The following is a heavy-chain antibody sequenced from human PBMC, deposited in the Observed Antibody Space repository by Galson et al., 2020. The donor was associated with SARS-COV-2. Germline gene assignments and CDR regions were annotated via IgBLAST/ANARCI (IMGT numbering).Heavy chain of an antibody. CDR1: GFTFSNAW. V-gene: IGHV3-15*01. D-gene: IGHD3-10*01. CDR3: TTDKNLITMVRGVIISYNWFDP. Sequence: GESLKISCAASGFTFSNAWMSWVRQAPGKGLEWVGRIKSKTDGGTTDYAAPVKGRFTISRDDSKNTLYLQMNSLKTEDTAVYYCTTDKNLITMVRGVIISYNWFDPWGQGTLVTVSS. J-gene: IGHJ5*02. CDR2: IKSKTDGGTT.